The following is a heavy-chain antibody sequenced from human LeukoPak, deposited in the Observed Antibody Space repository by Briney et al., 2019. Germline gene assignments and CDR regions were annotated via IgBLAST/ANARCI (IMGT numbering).Heavy chain of an antibody. CDR3: ARVFGGPVSRRFDP. Sequence: KTSETLSLTCTVSGGSISSDDYHWTWIRQPAGKGLEWIGRIYTSGSTNYNPSLKSRVTISVDTSKNQFSLKLSSVTAADTAVYYCARVFGGPVSRRFDPWGQGTLVTVSS. J-gene: IGHJ5*02. D-gene: IGHD4-23*01. CDR1: GGSISSDDYH. CDR2: IYTSGST. V-gene: IGHV4-61*02.